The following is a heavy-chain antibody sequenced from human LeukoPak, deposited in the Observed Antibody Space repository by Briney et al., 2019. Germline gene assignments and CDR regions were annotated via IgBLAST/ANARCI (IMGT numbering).Heavy chain of an antibody. V-gene: IGHV1-2*02. CDR2: INPNSGGT. CDR1: GYTFTGYY. D-gene: IGHD3-10*01. Sequence: ASVKVSCKASGYTFTGYYMHWVRQAPGQGLKWMGWINPNSGGTNYAQKFQGRVTMTRDTSISTAYMELSRLRSDNTAVYYCARDSGVTMARVWWFDPWGQGTLVTVSS. CDR3: ARDSGVTMARVWWFDP. J-gene: IGHJ5*02.